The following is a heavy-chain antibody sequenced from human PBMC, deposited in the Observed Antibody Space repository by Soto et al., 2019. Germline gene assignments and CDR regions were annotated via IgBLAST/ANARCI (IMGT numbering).Heavy chain of an antibody. CDR1: GFTFTSSA. CDR2: IVVGSGNT. Sequence: SVKVSCKASGFTFTSSAMQWVRQARGQRLEWIGWIVVGSGNTNYAQKFQERVTITRDMSTSTAYMELSSLRSEDTAVYYCAADVPVLWFGELGMGWGQGTLVTVSS. CDR3: AADVPVLWFGELGMG. D-gene: IGHD3-10*01. V-gene: IGHV1-58*02. J-gene: IGHJ4*02.